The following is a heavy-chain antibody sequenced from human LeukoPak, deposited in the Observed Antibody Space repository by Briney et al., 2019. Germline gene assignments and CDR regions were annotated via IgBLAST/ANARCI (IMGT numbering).Heavy chain of an antibody. CDR2: ISGSGGST. V-gene: IGHV3-23*01. CDR3: AKRITMIVVVNGAFDI. CDR1: GFTFSSYG. D-gene: IGHD3-22*01. J-gene: IGHJ3*02. Sequence: PGGSLRLSCAASGFTFSSYGMSWVRQAPGKGLEWVSAISGSGGSTYYADSVKGRFTISRDNSKNTLYLQMNSLRAEDTAVYYCAKRITMIVVVNGAFDIWGQGTMVTVSS.